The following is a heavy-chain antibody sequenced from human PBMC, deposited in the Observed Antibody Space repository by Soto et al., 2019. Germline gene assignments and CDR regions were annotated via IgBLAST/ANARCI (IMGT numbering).Heavy chain of an antibody. Sequence: SETLSLTCSVSGASINNFAYYWGWIRQPPGKGLEWIGTVYYNENTYHNPSLRSRVAISVDTAKNQFSLNLRSVTAADTAVYFCARRERYYGSPGWFDPWGQGTLVTVSS. J-gene: IGHJ5*01. CDR3: ARRERYYGSPGWFDP. CDR1: GASINNFAYY. CDR2: VYYNENT. V-gene: IGHV4-39*01. D-gene: IGHD3-10*01.